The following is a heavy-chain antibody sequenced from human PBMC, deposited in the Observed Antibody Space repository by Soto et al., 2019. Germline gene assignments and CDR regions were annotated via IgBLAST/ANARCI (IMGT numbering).Heavy chain of an antibody. D-gene: IGHD3-3*01. CDR1: GYTFTSYG. Sequence: ASVKVSCKASGYTFTSYGISWVRQAPGQGLEWMGWISAYNGNTDYAQKLQGRVTMTTDTSTSTAYMELRSLRSDDTAVYYCARDRDFWSGYYATGYCYGMDVWGQGTTVTVSS. J-gene: IGHJ6*02. CDR3: ARDRDFWSGYYATGYCYGMDV. CDR2: ISAYNGNT. V-gene: IGHV1-18*01.